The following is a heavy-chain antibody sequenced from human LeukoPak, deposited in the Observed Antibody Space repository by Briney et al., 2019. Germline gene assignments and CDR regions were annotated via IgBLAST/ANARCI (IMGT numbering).Heavy chain of an antibody. CDR2: ISAYNGNT. CDR3: ARGTYCSGGSSYVGAFDI. Sequence: ASVKVSCKASGYTFTSYGISWVRQAPGQGLEWMGWISAYNGNTNYAQKLQGRVTMTTDTSTSTAYMELRSLRSDDTAVYYCARGTYCSGGSSYVGAFDIWGQGTMVTVSS. V-gene: IGHV1-18*01. CDR1: GYTFTSYG. J-gene: IGHJ3*02. D-gene: IGHD2-15*01.